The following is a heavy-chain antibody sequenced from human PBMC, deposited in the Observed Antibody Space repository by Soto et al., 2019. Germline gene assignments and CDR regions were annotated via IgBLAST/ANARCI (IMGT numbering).Heavy chain of an antibody. CDR2: IDITGSTT. CDR1: GFTFSSYW. CDR3: ARDRLRLPENYYYGMDV. Sequence: GGSLRLSCAASGFTFSSYWMHWVRQTPGKGLVWVSRIDITGSTTTSADSVKGRFTISRDNSNNTLYLQMNSLRAEDTAVYYCARDRLRLPENYYYGMDVWGQGTTVTVSS. J-gene: IGHJ6*02. D-gene: IGHD5-12*01. V-gene: IGHV3-74*01.